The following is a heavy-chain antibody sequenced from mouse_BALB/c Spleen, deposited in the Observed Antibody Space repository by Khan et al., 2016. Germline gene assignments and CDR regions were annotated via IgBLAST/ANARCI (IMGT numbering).Heavy chain of an antibody. V-gene: IGHV9-2-1*01. CDR1: GYTFTDYS. J-gene: IGHJ2*01. D-gene: IGHD1-2*01. CDR2: INTETGEP. CDR3: ASRDYDYYFYYLDY. Sequence: QIQLVQSGPELKKPGETVKISCKASGYTFTDYSMHWVKQAPGKGLKWMGWINTETGEPTYADDFKGRFAFSLETSASTAYLQINNLKNEDTATYFGASRDYDYYFYYLDYWGQGTTLTGSS.